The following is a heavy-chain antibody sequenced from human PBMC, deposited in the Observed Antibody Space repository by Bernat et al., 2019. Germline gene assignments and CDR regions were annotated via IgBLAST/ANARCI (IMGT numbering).Heavy chain of an antibody. V-gene: IGHV3-33*01. D-gene: IGHD3-10*01. CDR1: GFTFSSYG. CDR3: ARDMEGDYLDY. J-gene: IGHJ4*02. Sequence: QVQLVESGGGVVQPGRSLRLSCAASGFTFSSYGMHWVRQAPGKGLGWVAVILYDGSNKYYADSVTGRITISREKSKNTLYLQMNSLRAEDTAVYYCARDMEGDYLDYWGQGTLVTVSS. CDR2: ILYDGSNK.